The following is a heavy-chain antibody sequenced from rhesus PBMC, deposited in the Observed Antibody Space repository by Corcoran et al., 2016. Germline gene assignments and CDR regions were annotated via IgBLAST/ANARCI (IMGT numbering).Heavy chain of an antibody. V-gene: IGHV3-103*01. CDR1: GFTFSSYD. J-gene: IGHJ6*01. Sequence: EVQLVESGGGLAKPGGSLRLSCAASGFTFSSYDMHWVRPAPGKGREGVAAISSGGSPYYADSVKGRFTISRDNSKNTLSLQMNSLRAEDTAVYYCAKDLRYYGLDSWGQGVVVTVSS. CDR3: AKDLRYYGLDS. CDR2: ISSGGSP.